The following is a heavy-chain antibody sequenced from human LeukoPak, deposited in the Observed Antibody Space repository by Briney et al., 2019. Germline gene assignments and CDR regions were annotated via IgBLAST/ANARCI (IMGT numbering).Heavy chain of an antibody. V-gene: IGHV3-11*04. CDR1: GFTVSSNY. CDR2: ISSSGSTI. J-gene: IGHJ4*02. Sequence: PGGSLRLSCAASGFTVSSNYMSWVRQAPGKGLEWVSYISSSGSTIYYADSVKGRFTISRDNAKNSLYLQMNSLRAEDTAVYYCASGCSSTSCYDYWGQGTLVTVSS. D-gene: IGHD2-2*01. CDR3: ASGCSSTSCYDY.